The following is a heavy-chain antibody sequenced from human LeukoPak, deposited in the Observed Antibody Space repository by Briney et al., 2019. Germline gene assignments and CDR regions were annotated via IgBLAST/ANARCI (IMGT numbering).Heavy chain of an antibody. CDR3: AKDLEVPWFGEGYYYGMDV. D-gene: IGHD3-10*01. CDR1: GFTFSSYG. Sequence: PGRSLRLSCAASGFTFSSYGMHWVRQAPGKGLEWVTVISYDGSKKYYADSVKGRFTISRDNSKNTLYLQMNSLRAEDTAVYYCAKDLEVPWFGEGYYYGMDVWGQGTTVTVSS. CDR2: ISYDGSKK. V-gene: IGHV3-30*18. J-gene: IGHJ6*02.